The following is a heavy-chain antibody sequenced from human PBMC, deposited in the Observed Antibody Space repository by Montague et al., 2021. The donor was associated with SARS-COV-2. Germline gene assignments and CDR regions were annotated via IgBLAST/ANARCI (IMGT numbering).Heavy chain of an antibody. Sequence: SETLSLTCTVSGGSISSSSYYWGWIRQPPGKGLEWIGYIYYSGSTNYNPSLKSRVTISVDTSKNQFSLKLSSVTAADTAVYYCARGLAGYCSVWYLDYWGQGTLVTVSS. V-gene: IGHV4-61*05. CDR3: ARGLAGYCSVWYLDY. D-gene: IGHD6-19*01. J-gene: IGHJ4*02. CDR2: IYYSGST. CDR1: GGSISSSSYY.